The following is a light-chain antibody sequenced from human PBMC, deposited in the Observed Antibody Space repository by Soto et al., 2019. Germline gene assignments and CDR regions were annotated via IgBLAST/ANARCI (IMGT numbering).Light chain of an antibody. CDR1: QSVSSSY. V-gene: IGKV3-20*01. CDR2: GAS. J-gene: IGKJ1*01. CDR3: QQYGSSPET. Sequence: EIVLTQSPGTLSLSPGERATLSCRASQSVSSSYLAWYQQKPGQAPMLLIYGASSRATGIPDRFSGSGSGTDFTLTISRLEPEDFAEYYCQQYGSSPETFGQGTKVEIQ.